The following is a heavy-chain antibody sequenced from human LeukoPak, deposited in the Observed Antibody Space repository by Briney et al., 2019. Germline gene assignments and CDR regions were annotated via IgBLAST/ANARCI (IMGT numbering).Heavy chain of an antibody. Sequence: GESLKISCKGSGYSFTSYWIGWGRQMPGKGLEGMGIIDPADSDTRYSPSFQGQVTISADKSISTAYLKWSSLKASDTAVYYCARPGGYSGFDPDAFEIWGQGTMVTVSS. D-gene: IGHD5-12*01. CDR3: ARPGGYSGFDPDAFEI. V-gene: IGHV5-51*01. J-gene: IGHJ3*02. CDR1: GYSFTSYW. CDR2: IDPADSDT.